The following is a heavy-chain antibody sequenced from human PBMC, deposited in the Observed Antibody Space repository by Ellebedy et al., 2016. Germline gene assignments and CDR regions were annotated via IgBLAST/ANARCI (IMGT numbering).Heavy chain of an antibody. D-gene: IGHD6-19*01. CDR1: GFTFSSYA. J-gene: IGHJ4*02. Sequence: GGSLRLSCAASGFTFSSYAMSWVRQAPGKGLEWVSAISGSGGSTYYADSVKGRFTISRDNSKNTLYLQMNSLRAEDTAVYYCAKQTASLNFIAVAGTWTFDYWGQGTLVTVSS. CDR3: AKQTASLNFIAVAGTWTFDY. V-gene: IGHV3-23*01. CDR2: ISGSGGST.